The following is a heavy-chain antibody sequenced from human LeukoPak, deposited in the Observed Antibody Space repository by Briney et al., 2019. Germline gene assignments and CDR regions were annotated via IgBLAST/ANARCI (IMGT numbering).Heavy chain of an antibody. CDR2: IFYSGNT. V-gene: IGHV4-59*01. Sequence: SETLSLTCTVSGGSISGDYWSWIRQPPGKGLEWIGYIFYSGNTDCNPSLKSRVTISVDTSKNQLSLKLRSVTAADTAVYYCARTGDYGDPFDYWGQGTLVTVSS. CDR1: GGSISGDY. D-gene: IGHD4-17*01. CDR3: ARTGDYGDPFDY. J-gene: IGHJ4*02.